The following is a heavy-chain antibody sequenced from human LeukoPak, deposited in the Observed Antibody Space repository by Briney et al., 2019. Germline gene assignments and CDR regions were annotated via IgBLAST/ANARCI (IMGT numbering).Heavy chain of an antibody. Sequence: GASVKVSCKASGGTFSSYAISWVRQAPGQGLEWMGGIIPIFGTANYAQKFQGRVTITADESTSTAYMELSSLRSEDTAVYYCARVEDYYYGMDVWGKGTTVTVSS. V-gene: IGHV1-69*13. J-gene: IGHJ6*04. D-gene: IGHD3-3*01. CDR1: GGTFSSYA. CDR2: IIPIFGTA. CDR3: ARVEDYYYGMDV.